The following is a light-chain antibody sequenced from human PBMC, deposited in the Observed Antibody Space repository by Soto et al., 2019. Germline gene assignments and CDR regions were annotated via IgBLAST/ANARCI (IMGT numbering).Light chain of an antibody. CDR2: DAS. V-gene: IGKV3-11*01. CDR3: QQRSSWIT. J-gene: IGKJ5*01. Sequence: VVLTQSPATLSLWPGETAILSCGASRSISSSLSWYQQKPGQAPRLLIYDASSRAPGIPTRFSGSGSGTDFTLTISSLEPEDFALYYCQQRSSWITFGQGTRLEIE. CDR1: RSISSS.